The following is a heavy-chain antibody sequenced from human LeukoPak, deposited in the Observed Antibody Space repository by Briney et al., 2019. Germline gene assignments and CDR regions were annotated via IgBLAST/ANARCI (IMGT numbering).Heavy chain of an antibody. CDR3: ASKLLWLGELSDDAFDI. D-gene: IGHD3-10*01. V-gene: IGHV3-53*01. CDR2: IYSGGST. CDR1: GFTVSSNY. Sequence: GGSLRLSCAASGFTVSSNYMSWVRQAPGKGLEWVSVIYSGGSTYYADSVKGRFTISRDNSKNTLYLQMNSQRAEDTAVYYCASKLLWLGELSDDAFDIWGQGTMVTVSS. J-gene: IGHJ3*02.